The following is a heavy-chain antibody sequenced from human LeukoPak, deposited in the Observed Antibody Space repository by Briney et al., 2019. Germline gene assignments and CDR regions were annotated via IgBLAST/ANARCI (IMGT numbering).Heavy chain of an antibody. CDR2: FGATGSTM. CDR3: TRSYCSRTTCRYFYGMDV. Sequence: GGSLRLSCTASGFSFIDYEMSWVRQAPGKGLEWISYFGATGSTMFYADSVKGRFTVSRDNDKNSVFLQMDSLKVEDTALYYCTRSYCSRTTCRYFYGMDVWGHGTTVTISS. V-gene: IGHV3-48*03. D-gene: IGHD2-2*01. CDR1: GFSFIDYE. J-gene: IGHJ6*02.